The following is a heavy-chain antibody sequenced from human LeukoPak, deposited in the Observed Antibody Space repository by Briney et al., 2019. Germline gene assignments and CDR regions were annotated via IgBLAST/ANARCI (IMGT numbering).Heavy chain of an antibody. V-gene: IGHV3-48*01. D-gene: IGHD2-15*01. J-gene: IGHJ4*02. CDR1: GFTFSSYS. Sequence: GGSLRLSCAASGFTFSSYSMNWVRQAPGKGLEWVSYISSSSSTIYYAGSVKGRFTISRDNAKNSLYLQMNSLRAEDTAVYYCARDNQYCSGGSCYPGFFDYWGQGTLVTVSS. CDR3: ARDNQYCSGGSCYPGFFDY. CDR2: ISSSSSTI.